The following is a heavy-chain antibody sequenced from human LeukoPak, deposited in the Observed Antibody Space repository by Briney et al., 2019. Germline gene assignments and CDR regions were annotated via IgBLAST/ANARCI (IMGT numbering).Heavy chain of an antibody. J-gene: IGHJ4*02. Sequence: SETLSLTCTVSTYSISSGYYWGWIRQPPGKGLEWIGSIYYSGSTYYNPSLKSRVTISVDTSKNQFSLKLSSVTAADTAVYYCAGLGGYCSSTSCYEDFDYWGQGTLVTVSS. V-gene: IGHV4-38-2*02. CDR2: IYYSGST. CDR3: AGLGGYCSSTSCYEDFDY. CDR1: TYSISSGYY. D-gene: IGHD2-2*01.